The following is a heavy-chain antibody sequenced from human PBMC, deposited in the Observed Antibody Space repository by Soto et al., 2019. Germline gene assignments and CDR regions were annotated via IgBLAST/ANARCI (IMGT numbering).Heavy chain of an antibody. Sequence: QVQLIQSGPEVRKPGASVKVSCKASGYTFTSFDINWVRRAAGQGLEWMGWLNPGRGVTGYAQKFQGRLSLTASTSISTAYMELSGLTSDHTAIYYCARDLGATPWFDPWGQGTLITVSS. CDR2: LNPGRGVT. D-gene: IGHD1-26*01. CDR1: GYTFTSFD. V-gene: IGHV1-8*01. CDR3: ARDLGATPWFDP. J-gene: IGHJ5*02.